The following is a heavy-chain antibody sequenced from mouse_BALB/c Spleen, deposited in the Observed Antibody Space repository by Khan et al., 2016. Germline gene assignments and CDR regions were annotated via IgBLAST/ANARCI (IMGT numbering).Heavy chain of an antibody. V-gene: IGHV1-9*01. CDR3: ARSGGDWAWFAY. CDR1: GYTFSSYW. Sequence: QVQLQQSGAELMKPGASVKISCKATGYTFSSYWIEWVKQRPGHGLEWIGEILPGSGSTNYNEKFKGKATFTADTSSNTAYMQLSSLTSEDSAVYYCARSGGDWAWFAYWGQGTLVTVSA. D-gene: IGHD4-1*01. J-gene: IGHJ3*01. CDR2: ILPGSGST.